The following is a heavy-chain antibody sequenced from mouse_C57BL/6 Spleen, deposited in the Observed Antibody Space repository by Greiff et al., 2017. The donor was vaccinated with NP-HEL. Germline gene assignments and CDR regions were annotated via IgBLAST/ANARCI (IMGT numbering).Heavy chain of an antibody. CDR2: IYPRSGNT. CDR1: GYTFTSYG. V-gene: IGHV1-81*01. Sequence: VQLQQSGAELARPGASVKLSCKASGYTFTSYGISWVKQRTGQGLEWIGEIYPRSGNTYYNEKFKGKATLTADKSSSTAYMELRSLTSEDSAVYFCASQSITTPYWGQGTLVTVSA. J-gene: IGHJ3*01. CDR3: ASQSITTPY. D-gene: IGHD1-1*01.